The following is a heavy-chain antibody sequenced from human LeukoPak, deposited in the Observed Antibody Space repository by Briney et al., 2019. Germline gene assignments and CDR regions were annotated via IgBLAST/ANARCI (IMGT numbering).Heavy chain of an antibody. Sequence: ASVKVSCKASGYTFTNYPINWVRQAPGQGLEWMGWISAYNGNTKYAQKLQGKIIMTRDTSTNTVYMEVRSLRSDDTAIYYCARDLRGFVGEVRGGYYYSPMDVWGQGTTVTVSS. CDR2: ISAYNGNT. CDR1: GYTFTNYP. V-gene: IGHV1-18*01. CDR3: ARDLRGFVGEVRGGYYYSPMDV. J-gene: IGHJ6*02. D-gene: IGHD3-10*01.